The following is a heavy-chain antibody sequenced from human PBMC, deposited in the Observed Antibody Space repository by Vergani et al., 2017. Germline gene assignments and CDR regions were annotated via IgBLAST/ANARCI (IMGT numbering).Heavy chain of an antibody. J-gene: IGHJ4*02. D-gene: IGHD3-9*01. CDR1: GGTFSSYA. CDR3: ARDLTGLQGEPTRSLNY. V-gene: IGHV1-69*01. CDR2: IIPIFGTA. Sequence: QVQLVQSGAEVKKPGSSVKVSCKASGGTFSSYAISWVRQAPGQGLEWMGGIIPIFGTANYAQKFQGRVTITADESTGPAYMERSSLRSEDTAVYYCARDLTGLQGEPTRSLNYWGQGTLVTVSS.